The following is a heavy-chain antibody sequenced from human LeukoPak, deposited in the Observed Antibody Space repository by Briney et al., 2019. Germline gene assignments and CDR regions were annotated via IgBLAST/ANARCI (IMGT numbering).Heavy chain of an antibody. Sequence: PGGSLRLSCAASGFTFSSYEMNWVRQAPGKGLEWVSYISSSGSTICYADSVKGRFTISRDNAKNSLYLQMNSLRAEDTAVYYCARDYYYGMDVWGQGTTVTVSS. CDR2: ISSSGSTI. J-gene: IGHJ6*02. CDR1: GFTFSSYE. CDR3: ARDYYYGMDV. V-gene: IGHV3-48*03.